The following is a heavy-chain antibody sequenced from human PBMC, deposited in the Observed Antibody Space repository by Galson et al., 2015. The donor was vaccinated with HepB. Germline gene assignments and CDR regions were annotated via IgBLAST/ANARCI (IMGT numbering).Heavy chain of an antibody. D-gene: IGHD2-8*01. CDR3: ARDLMVTWGDS. Sequence: SVKVSCKASGYTFTSYYMHWVRQAPGQGLEWMGIINTSGGSTSYAQKFQGRVTMTRDTSTNTVHMELSSLRSEDTAVEYCARDLMVTWGDSWGQGTLVTVSS. V-gene: IGHV1-46*01. J-gene: IGHJ5*01. CDR1: GYTFTSYY. CDR2: INTSGGST.